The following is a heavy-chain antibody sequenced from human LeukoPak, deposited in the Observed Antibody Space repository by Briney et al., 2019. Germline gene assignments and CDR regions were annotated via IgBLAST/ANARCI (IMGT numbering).Heavy chain of an antibody. CDR2: MNPNSGNT. CDR3: ARGLGLLTYYYYMDV. D-gene: IGHD3/OR15-3a*01. J-gene: IGHJ6*03. CDR1: GYTFTSYD. V-gene: IGHV1-8*03. Sequence: VASVKVSCKASGYTFTSYDINWVRQATGQGLEWMGWMNPNSGNTGYAQKFQGRVTITRNTSISTAYMELSSLRSEDTAVYYCARGLGLLTYYYYMDVWGKGTTVTVSS.